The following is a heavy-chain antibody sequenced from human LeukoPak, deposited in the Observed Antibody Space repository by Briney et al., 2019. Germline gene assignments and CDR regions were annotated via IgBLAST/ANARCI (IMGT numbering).Heavy chain of an antibody. D-gene: IGHD1-20*01. V-gene: IGHV1-2*02. J-gene: IGHJ6*02. CDR3: ARGDNWNGNCYYGMDV. Sequence: GASVKVSCKASGYTFTGYYMHWVRQAPGQGLEWMGWINPNSGDTNYAQKFQGRVTMTRDTSISTAYMELSRLRSDDTAVYYCARGDNWNGNCYYGMDVWGQGTTVTVSS. CDR1: GYTFTGYY. CDR2: INPNSGDT.